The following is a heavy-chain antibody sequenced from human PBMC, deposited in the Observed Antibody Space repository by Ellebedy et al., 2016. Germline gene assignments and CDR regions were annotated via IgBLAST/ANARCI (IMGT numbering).Heavy chain of an antibody. Sequence: SETLSLTCTVSGGSISSYYWSWIRQPPGKGLEWIGYTYYSGSVNYNPSLKGRVTLLVDTSKNQFSLKLSSVTAADTAIYFCARLRIVGASFDTWGQGSLVTVSS. CDR2: TYYSGSV. D-gene: IGHD1-26*01. CDR1: GGSISSYY. V-gene: IGHV4-59*08. J-gene: IGHJ4*02. CDR3: ARLRIVGASFDT.